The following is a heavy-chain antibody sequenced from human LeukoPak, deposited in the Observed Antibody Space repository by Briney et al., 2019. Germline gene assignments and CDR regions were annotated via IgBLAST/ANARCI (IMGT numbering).Heavy chain of an antibody. CDR2: INPNSGGT. J-gene: IGHJ4*02. V-gene: IGHV1-2*02. CDR1: GYTFTRYY. Sequence: GASVKVSCKASGYTFTRYYMHWVRQAPGHGLEWMGWINPNSGGTNYAQKFQGRVTMTRDTSISTAYMELSRLRSDDTAVYYCARSYGGNPIDYWGQGTLVTVSS. D-gene: IGHD4-23*01. CDR3: ARSYGGNPIDY.